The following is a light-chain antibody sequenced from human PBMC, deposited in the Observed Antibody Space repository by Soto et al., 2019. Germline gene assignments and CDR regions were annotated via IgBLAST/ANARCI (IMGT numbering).Light chain of an antibody. CDR2: AAS. J-gene: IGKJ1*01. CDR3: QQYNNWPPWT. V-gene: IGKV3-15*01. Sequence: ETVMTQSPATLSVSPGERATLSCRASQSVSTNLAWYQQKPGQAPRLLIYAASTRATGIPARFSGSGSGTEFTLTISSLQSEDFVVYYCQQYNNWPPWTFGQGTKVDIK. CDR1: QSVSTN.